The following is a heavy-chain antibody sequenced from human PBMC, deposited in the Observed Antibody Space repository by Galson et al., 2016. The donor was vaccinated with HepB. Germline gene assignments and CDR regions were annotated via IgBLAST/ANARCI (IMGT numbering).Heavy chain of an antibody. Sequence: SLRLSCADSGFTFDDYAMHWVRQAPGKSLEWVAGITWNSGLVGYADSVKGRFTISRDNARNSLHLQMNSLRRGDTAVYYCARGRTDPRNRIHVEWFDPWGQGTLVTVSS. CDR3: ARGRTDPRNRIHVEWFDP. J-gene: IGHJ5*02. CDR2: ITWNSGLV. CDR1: GFTFDDYA. V-gene: IGHV3-9*01. D-gene: IGHD1-1*01.